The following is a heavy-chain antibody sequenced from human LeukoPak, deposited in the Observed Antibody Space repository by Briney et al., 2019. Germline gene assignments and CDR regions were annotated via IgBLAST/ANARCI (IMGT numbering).Heavy chain of an antibody. CDR2: IRKDGREI. D-gene: IGHD1-1*01. CDR3: ARDGDSWNDFDH. V-gene: IGHV3-7*01. J-gene: IGHJ4*02. Sequence: PGGSLRLFCVASGFSFSTSWMTWVRQAPGKGLEWVANIRKDGREIHYADSLKGRFTISRDNTKNSLFLQMNSLRAEDTGVYYCARDGDSWNDFDHWGQGTLVTVSS. CDR1: GFSFSTSW.